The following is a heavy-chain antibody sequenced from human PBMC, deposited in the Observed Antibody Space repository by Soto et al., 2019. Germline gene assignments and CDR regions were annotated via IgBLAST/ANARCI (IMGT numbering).Heavy chain of an antibody. CDR1: GGTFSSYA. CDR2: IIPIFGTA. D-gene: IGHD2-2*01. J-gene: IGHJ6*02. CDR3: ASLMSCSRSTSCPLPRTRYYYYYYCMDV. V-gene: IGHV1-69*06. Sequence: GASVKVSCKASGGTFSSYAISWVRQAPGQGLEWMGGIIPIFGTANYAQKFQGRVTITADKSTSTAYMELSSLRSEDTAVYYCASLMSCSRSTSCPLPRTRYYYYYYCMDVWGQGTTVTVSS.